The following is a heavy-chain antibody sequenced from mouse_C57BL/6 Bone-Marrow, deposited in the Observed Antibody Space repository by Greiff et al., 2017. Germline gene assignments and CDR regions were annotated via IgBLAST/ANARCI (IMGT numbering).Heavy chain of an antibody. D-gene: IGHD3-1*01. CDR1: GYTFTSYG. CDR2: IYPRSGNT. J-gene: IGHJ1*03. Sequence: VQLQQPGAELARPGASVKLSCKASGYTFTSYGISWVKQRTGQGLEWIGEIYPRSGNTYYNEKFKGKATLTADKSSSTAYMVLRSLTSVDSAVYFCARYHSDFDVWGTGTTVTVAS. CDR3: ARYHSDFDV. V-gene: IGHV1-81*01.